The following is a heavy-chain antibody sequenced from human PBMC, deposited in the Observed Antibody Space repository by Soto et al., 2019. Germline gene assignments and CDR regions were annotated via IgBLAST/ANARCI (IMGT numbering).Heavy chain of an antibody. V-gene: IGHV5-10-1*01. J-gene: IGHJ6*02. Sequence: PGESLKISCKGSGYSFTSYWISWVRQMPGKGLEWMGRIDPSDSYTNYSPSFQGHVTISADKSISTAYLQWSSLKASDTAMYYCARCPYDSSGYYPSGGYYGMDVWGQGTTVTVSS. CDR1: GYSFTSYW. CDR2: IDPSDSYT. CDR3: ARCPYDSSGYYPSGGYYGMDV. D-gene: IGHD3-22*01.